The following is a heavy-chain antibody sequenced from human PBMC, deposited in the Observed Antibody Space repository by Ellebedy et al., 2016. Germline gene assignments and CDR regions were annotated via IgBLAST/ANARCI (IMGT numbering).Heavy chain of an antibody. CDR3: AGGRINVIVRGYGMDV. D-gene: IGHD3-22*01. Sequence: GESLKISCAASGFSFSDYTMNWVRQAPGKGLEWVSFISGSSRSIYYADSVKGRFSISRDNSKNTLDLQMNSLRAEDTAVYYCAGGRINVIVRGYGMDVWGQGTTVTVSS. CDR2: ISGSSRSI. J-gene: IGHJ6*02. V-gene: IGHV3-48*01. CDR1: GFSFSDYT.